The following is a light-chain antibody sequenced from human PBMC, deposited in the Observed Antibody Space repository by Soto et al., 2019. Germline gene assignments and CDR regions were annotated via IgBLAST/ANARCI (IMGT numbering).Light chain of an antibody. J-gene: IGKJ1*01. Sequence: IVLTQAPGTLSLSPGERATLSCRASQSVSSNFLAWYQQRPGQAPRLLIYGASSRATGIPDRISGSGSGTDFTLTISRLRPEDCAVYYCQQYGSSPWTFGQGTKVEIK. CDR1: QSVSSNF. CDR2: GAS. V-gene: IGKV3-20*01. CDR3: QQYGSSPWT.